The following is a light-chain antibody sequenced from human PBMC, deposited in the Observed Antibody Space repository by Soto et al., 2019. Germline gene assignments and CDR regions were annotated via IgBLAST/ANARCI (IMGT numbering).Light chain of an antibody. J-gene: IGLJ2*01. V-gene: IGLV2-8*01. Sequence: QSALTQPPSASGSPGQSVTISCTGTSRDVGGYNYVSWYQQHPGKAPKLMIYDVSKRPSGVPDRFSGSKSGNTASRTVSGLEAEDEADYYCSSYAGSNNLVFGGGTKLTVL. CDR3: SSYAGSNNLV. CDR1: SRDVGGYNY. CDR2: DVS.